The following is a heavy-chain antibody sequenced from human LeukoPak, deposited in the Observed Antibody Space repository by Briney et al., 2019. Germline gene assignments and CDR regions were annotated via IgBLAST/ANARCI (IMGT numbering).Heavy chain of an antibody. D-gene: IGHD5-18*01. CDR1: GGSFSGYY. Sequence: SETLSLTCAVYGGSFSGYYWSWIRQPPGKGLEWIGEINHSGSTNYNPSLKSRVTISVDTSKNQFSLKLSSVTAADTAVYYCARTPHPYYSYEDYWGQGTLVTVSS. CDR2: INHSGST. V-gene: IGHV4-34*01. CDR3: ARTPHPYYSYEDY. J-gene: IGHJ4*02.